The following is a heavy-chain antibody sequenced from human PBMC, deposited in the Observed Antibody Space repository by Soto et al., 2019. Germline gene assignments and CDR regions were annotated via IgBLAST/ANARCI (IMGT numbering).Heavy chain of an antibody. CDR3: ARESGSIAVAGTPKAYYYYGMDV. CDR2: IYTSGST. D-gene: IGHD6-19*01. J-gene: IGHJ6*02. Sequence: SETLSLTCTVSGGSTSSYYWSWIRQPAGKGLEWIGRIYTSGSTNYNPSLKSRVTMSVDTSKNQFSLKLSSVTAADTAVYYCARESGSIAVAGTPKAYYYYGMDVWGQGTTVTVSS. CDR1: GGSTSSYY. V-gene: IGHV4-4*07.